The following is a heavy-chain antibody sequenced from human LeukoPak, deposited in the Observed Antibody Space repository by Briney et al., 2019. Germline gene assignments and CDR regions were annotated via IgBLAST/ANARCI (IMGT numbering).Heavy chain of an antibody. CDR3: ARDRFSSLRVCGGHANWFDP. CDR2: ISSSSSYI. J-gene: IGHJ5*02. Sequence: GGSLRLSCAASGFTFSSYSMNWVRQAPGKGLEWVSSISSSSSYIYYADSVKGRFTISRDNAKNSLYLQMNSLRAEDTAVYYCARDRFSSLRVCGGHANWFDPWGQGTLVTVS. D-gene: IGHD3-3*01. CDR1: GFTFSSYS. V-gene: IGHV3-21*01.